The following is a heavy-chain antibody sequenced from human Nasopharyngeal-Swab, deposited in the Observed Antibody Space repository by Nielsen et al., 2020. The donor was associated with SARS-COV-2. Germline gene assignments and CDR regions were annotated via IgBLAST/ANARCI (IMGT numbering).Heavy chain of an antibody. Sequence: LSLTCAASGFPFSRYAMNWVRQAPGKGLEWVSVIGGSGGTTSYADSVKGRFTISRDNSKNTVDLQMDSLRAEDTAVYYCAKDHDSSGSYFDYWGQGTLVTVSS. CDR3: AKDHDSSGSYFDY. V-gene: IGHV3-23*01. CDR1: GFPFSRYA. J-gene: IGHJ4*02. CDR2: IGGSGGTT. D-gene: IGHD3-22*01.